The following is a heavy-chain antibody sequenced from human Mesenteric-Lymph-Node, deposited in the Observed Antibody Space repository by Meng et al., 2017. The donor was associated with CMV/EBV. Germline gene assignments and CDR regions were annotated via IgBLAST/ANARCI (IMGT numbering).Heavy chain of an antibody. J-gene: IGHJ1*01. CDR3: ARSAAAAEYFQH. Sequence: ASVKVSCKASGYTFTSYDINWVRQATGQGLEWMGWMNPNSGNTGYAQKFQGRVTITRNTSISTAYMELSSLRSEDTAVYYCARSAAAAEYFQHWGQGTLVTVSS. D-gene: IGHD6-13*01. CDR1: GYTFTSYD. V-gene: IGHV1-8*03. CDR2: MNPNSGNT.